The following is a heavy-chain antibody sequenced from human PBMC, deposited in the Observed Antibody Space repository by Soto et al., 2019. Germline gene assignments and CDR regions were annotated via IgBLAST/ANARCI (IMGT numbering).Heavy chain of an antibody. CDR2: IIPIVGTA. J-gene: IGHJ5*02. CDR3: AVSRAAAGPEGWFDP. CDR1: GGTFSSYA. Sequence: QVQLVQSGAEVKKPGSSVKVSCKASGGTFSSYAISWVRQAPGQGLEWMGGIIPIVGTANYAQKFQDRVAITADESTSTAGMELSSLRSEDTAVYYCAVSRAAAGPEGWFDPWGQGTLVAVSS. D-gene: IGHD6-13*01. V-gene: IGHV1-69*01.